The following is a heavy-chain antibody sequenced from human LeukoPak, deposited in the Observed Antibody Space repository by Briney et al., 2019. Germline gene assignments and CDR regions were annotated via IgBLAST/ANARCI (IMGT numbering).Heavy chain of an antibody. V-gene: IGHV4-30-4*08. CDR2: IYNSGST. Sequence: SETLSLTCTVSGGSISSGDYYWNWIRQPPGKGLEWIGYIYNSGSTYYIPSLKSRLTISVDTSKNQFSLKLSSVTAADTAVYYCARAGEYSSGCYEYWGQGTLVTVSS. D-gene: IGHD6-19*01. CDR3: ARAGEYSSGCYEY. J-gene: IGHJ4*02. CDR1: GGSISSGDYY.